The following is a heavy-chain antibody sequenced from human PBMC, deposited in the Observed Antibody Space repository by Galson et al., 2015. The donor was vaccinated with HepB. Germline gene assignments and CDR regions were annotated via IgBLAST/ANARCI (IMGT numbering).Heavy chain of an antibody. CDR3: AKGSGSYYVYFDY. D-gene: IGHD1-26*01. J-gene: IGHJ4*02. V-gene: IGHV3-23*01. Sequence: SLRLSCAASGFTFSSYAMSWVRQAPGKGLEWVSAISGSGGSTYYADSVKGRFTISRDNSKNTLYLQMNSLRAEDTAVYYCAKGSGSYYVYFDYWGQGTLVTVSS. CDR2: ISGSGGST. CDR1: GFTFSSYA.